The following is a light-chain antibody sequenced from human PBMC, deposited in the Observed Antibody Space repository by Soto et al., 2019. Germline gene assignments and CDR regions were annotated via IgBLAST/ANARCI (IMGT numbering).Light chain of an antibody. J-gene: IGKJ2*01. V-gene: IGKV3-15*01. CDR1: QSVSSN. Sequence: EIVMTQSPATLSVSPGERATLSCRASQSVSSNLAWYQQKPGQPPRLLIYGASTRATGIPARFSGRGSGTDFTLTISSLQSEDFAVYYCQQYINWPSYTFGQGTKLEMK. CDR3: QQYINWPSYT. CDR2: GAS.